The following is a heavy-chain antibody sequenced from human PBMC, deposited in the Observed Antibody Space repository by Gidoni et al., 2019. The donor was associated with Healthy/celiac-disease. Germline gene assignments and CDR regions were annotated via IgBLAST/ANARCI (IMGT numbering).Heavy chain of an antibody. CDR1: GFTFSKGW. CDR2: IKSTTDGGTT. Sequence: EVQLVESGGGLVKPGGSLRLSGAASGFTFSKGWMRWVRQAPGKGLEWVVLIKSTTDGGTTDYAAPVKGRFTISRDDSKNTLYLQMNSLKTEDTAVYYCTTVVYYYDSSGYYYFDYWGQGTLVTVSS. J-gene: IGHJ4*02. D-gene: IGHD3-22*01. V-gene: IGHV3-15*01. CDR3: TTVVYYYDSSGYYYFDY.